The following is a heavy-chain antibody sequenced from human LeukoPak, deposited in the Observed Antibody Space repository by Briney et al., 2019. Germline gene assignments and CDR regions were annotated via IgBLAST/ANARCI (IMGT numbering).Heavy chain of an antibody. V-gene: IGHV4-34*01. CDR2: INHSGST. CDR3: ARARGAVAGYFDY. Sequence: PSETLSLTCAVYGGSFSGYYWSWIRHPPGKGLEWIGEINHSGSTNYNPSLKSRVTISVDTSKNQFSLKLSSVTAADTAVYYCARARGAVAGYFDYWGQGTLVTVSS. J-gene: IGHJ4*02. D-gene: IGHD6-19*01. CDR1: GGSFSGYY.